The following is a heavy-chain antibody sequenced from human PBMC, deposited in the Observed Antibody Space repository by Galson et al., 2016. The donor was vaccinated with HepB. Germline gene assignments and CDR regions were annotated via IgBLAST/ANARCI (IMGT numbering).Heavy chain of an antibody. Sequence: QSGAEVKQPGDSLQISCKTSGYNFNIYWIAWVRQMPGTGPEWMGIIYPGDSATRYRPSFQGQVTISAYNSISTAYLQWSSLKASDTAMFYCARVCWPPHRDRYYYGMGVWGQGTTVTVSS. CDR3: ARVCWPPHRDRYYYGMGV. CDR2: IYPGDSAT. D-gene: IGHD1-14*01. V-gene: IGHV5-51*01. CDR1: GYNFNIYW. J-gene: IGHJ6*02.